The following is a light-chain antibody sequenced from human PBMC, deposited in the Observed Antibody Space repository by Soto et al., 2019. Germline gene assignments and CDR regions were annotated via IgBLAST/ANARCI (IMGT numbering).Light chain of an antibody. V-gene: IGKV1-39*01. CDR3: THGYVAPYN. CDR2: SAS. J-gene: IGKJ2*01. CDR1: QDINVY. Sequence: DIQMTQSPSSVSASVGDTVTITCRASQDINVYLNWYQQKPGEVPKLLIYSASSLHSVVPSRFTGSGSETDFTVTIRSLQPDDFGTYYCTHGYVAPYNFGQGTKV.